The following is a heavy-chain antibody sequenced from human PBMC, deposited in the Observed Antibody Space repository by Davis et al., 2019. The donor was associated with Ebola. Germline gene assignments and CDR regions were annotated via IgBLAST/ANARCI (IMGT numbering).Heavy chain of an antibody. CDR2: IIPIFGTA. V-gene: IGHV1-69*13. J-gene: IGHJ3*02. CDR3: ARDRGCSSTSCYYAFDI. Sequence: SVKVSCKASGGTFSSYAISWVRQAPGQGLEWMGGIIPIFGTANYAQKFQGRVTITADESTSTAYMELSSLRSEDTAVYYCARDRGCSSTSCYYAFDIWGQGTMVTVSS. D-gene: IGHD2-2*01. CDR1: GGTFSSYA.